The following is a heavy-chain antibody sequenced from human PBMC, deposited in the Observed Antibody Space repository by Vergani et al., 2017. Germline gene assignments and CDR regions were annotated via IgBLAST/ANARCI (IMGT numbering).Heavy chain of an antibody. CDR2: IYYSGST. Sequence: QVQLQESGPGLVKPSQTLSLTCTVSGGSISSSSYYWGWIRQPPGKGLEWIGSIYYSGSTYYNPSLKSRVTISVDTSKNQFSLKLSSVTAADTAVYYCASRYCSGGSCYQYDYWGQGTLVTVSS. V-gene: IGHV4-39*07. CDR1: GGSISSSSYY. D-gene: IGHD2-15*01. CDR3: ASRYCSGGSCYQYDY. J-gene: IGHJ4*02.